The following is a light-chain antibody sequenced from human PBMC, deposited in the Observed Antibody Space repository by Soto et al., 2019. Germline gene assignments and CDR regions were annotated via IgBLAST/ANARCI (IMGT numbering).Light chain of an antibody. CDR2: WAS. J-gene: IGKJ4*01. V-gene: IGKV4-1*01. Sequence: DIVMTQSPDSLAVSLGERATINCKSSQSLLYSPRNKSYLAWFQQKPRQPPKLLIYWASSREIGVPDRFSGSESGTDFTLSISSLQPEDVAVYYCQQYFSTPPLTFGGGTKVRSN. CDR1: QSLLYSPRNKSY. CDR3: QQYFSTPPLT.